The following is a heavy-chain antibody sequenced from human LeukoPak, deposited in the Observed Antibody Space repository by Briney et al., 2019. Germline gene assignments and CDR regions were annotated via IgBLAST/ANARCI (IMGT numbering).Heavy chain of an antibody. J-gene: IGHJ5*02. D-gene: IGHD4-17*01. CDR3: ARGMDYGDYVGQFTSNNWFDP. CDR2: IYTSGST. V-gene: IGHV4-4*07. CDR1: GGSISSYY. Sequence: SETLSLTCTVSGGSISSYYWSWIRQPAGKGLEWIGRIYTSGSTNYNPSLKSRVTMSVDTSKNQFSLKLSSVTAADTAVYYCARGMDYGDYVGQFTSNNWFDPWGQGTLVTVFS.